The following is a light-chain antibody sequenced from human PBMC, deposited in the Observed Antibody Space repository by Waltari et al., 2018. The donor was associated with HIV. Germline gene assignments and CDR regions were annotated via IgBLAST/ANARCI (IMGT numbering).Light chain of an antibody. CDR3: QQAKTFPHT. V-gene: IGKV1-12*01. Sequence: IQLTQSPYNVSASVGGDVSLTCRASQNIGTFLAWYQLKPGQAPRLLVYEASRLDDGVPTRCSATGSRSQFTRDIKNLQSEDFAVYVCQQAKTFPHTFG. CDR1: QNIGTF. CDR2: EAS. J-gene: IGKJ2*01.